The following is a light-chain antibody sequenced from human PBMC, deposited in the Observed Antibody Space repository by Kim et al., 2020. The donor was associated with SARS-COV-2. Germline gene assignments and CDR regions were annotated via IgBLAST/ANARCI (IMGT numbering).Light chain of an antibody. V-gene: IGKV1-9*01. CDR2: TTS. CDR3: QQLNSYPIT. CDR1: PAISTY. Sequence: ASVGDRVTITCRASPAISTYLAWYQQKPGKAPNLLISTTSTLQSGVPSRFSGSGSGTEFTLTISSLQPEDFATYYCQQLNSYPITVGQVTRLEIK. J-gene: IGKJ5*01.